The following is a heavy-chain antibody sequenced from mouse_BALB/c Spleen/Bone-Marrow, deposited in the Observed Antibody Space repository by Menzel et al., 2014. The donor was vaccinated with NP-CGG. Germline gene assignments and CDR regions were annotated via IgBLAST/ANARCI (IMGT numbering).Heavy chain of an antibody. J-gene: IGHJ2*01. CDR1: GYTFTEYI. Sequence: VQLVESGAGLVKPGASVKLSCKASGYTFTEYIIHWVKQRSGQGLEWIGWFYPGSGSIKYNEKFKDKATLTADKSSSTVYMELSRLTSEDSAVYFCARHGGGEMGFDYWGQGTTHTVSS. CDR3: ARHGGGEMGFDY. D-gene: IGHD2-3*01. V-gene: IGHV1-62-2*01. CDR2: FYPGSGSI.